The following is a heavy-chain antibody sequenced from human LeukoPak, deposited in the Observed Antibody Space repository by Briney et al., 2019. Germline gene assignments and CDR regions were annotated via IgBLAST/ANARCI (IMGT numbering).Heavy chain of an antibody. CDR1: GYIFSGYY. J-gene: IGHJ4*02. V-gene: IGHV1-2*02. Sequence: ASVKVSWKASGYIFSGYYMHWVRQAPGQGLEWMGWINPNRGGTNYAPKFQGRVTMTWDTSINTACMELSRLTSDDTAMFFCARSTAARPPFDYWGQGTLVTVSS. D-gene: IGHD6-6*01. CDR2: INPNRGGT. CDR3: ARSTAARPPFDY.